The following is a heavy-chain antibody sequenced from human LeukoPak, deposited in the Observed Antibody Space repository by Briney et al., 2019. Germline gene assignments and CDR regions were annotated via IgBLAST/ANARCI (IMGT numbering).Heavy chain of an antibody. D-gene: IGHD3-10*01. V-gene: IGHV4-4*02. J-gene: IGHJ6*02. Sequence: PSGTLSLTCAVSGVSMSSSKWWSWVRQPPGEGVEWMGEIYHSGSTNYNPSLKSRDTIRVDTSKTPFSLKLSSVPAADTAVYYCARGLAYYYGSGSYSGAPGREKKAPPPKKYYYGMDVWGQGTTVTVSS. CDR1: GVSMSSSKW. CDR2: IYHSGST. CDR3: ARGLAYYYGSGSYSGAPGREKKAPPPKKYYYGMDV.